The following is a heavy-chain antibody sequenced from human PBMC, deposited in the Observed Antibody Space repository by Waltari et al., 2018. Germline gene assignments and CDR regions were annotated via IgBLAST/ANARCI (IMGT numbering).Heavy chain of an antibody. Sequence: QVQLQESGPGRVKPSETLSLTGTASGGPISSYYWSRIRQPPGKGLEWIGYIYHSGSTNYNPSLKSRVTISVDTSKNQFSLKLSSVTAADTAVYYCARGGWHYFDYWGQGTLVTVSS. D-gene: IGHD3-22*01. V-gene: IGHV4-59*01. CDR2: IYHSGST. J-gene: IGHJ4*02. CDR3: ARGGWHYFDY. CDR1: GGPISSYY.